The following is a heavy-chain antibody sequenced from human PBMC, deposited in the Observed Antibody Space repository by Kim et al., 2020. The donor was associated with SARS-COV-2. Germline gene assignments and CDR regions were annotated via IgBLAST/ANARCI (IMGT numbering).Heavy chain of an antibody. J-gene: IGHJ4*02. V-gene: IGHV1-3*01. CDR3: LGGFYFDY. CDR1: GHFFTRDS. D-gene: IGHD3-16*01. CDR2: IDCGNGNT. Sequence: ASVKVCCKTSGHFFTRDSIHWVRQAPGQGLEWMGGIDCGNGNTIYSQKFQGRVTFTTDTSASTAYMELSFLRSEDSAVYYCLGGFYFDYWGQGTLATVSS.